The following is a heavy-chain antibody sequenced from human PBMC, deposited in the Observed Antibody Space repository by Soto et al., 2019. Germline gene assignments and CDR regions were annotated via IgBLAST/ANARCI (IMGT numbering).Heavy chain of an antibody. V-gene: IGHV2-5*02. CDR2: IYWDDDK. CDR1: GFSLSSSGVG. D-gene: IGHD3-10*01. Sequence: QITLKESGPTLVRPTQTLTLTCTFSGFSLSSSGVGVGWIRQPPGNALEWLALIYWDDDKRYSPSLKSRLTITKDTSKNQVVLTLTKLDTVDTATYYCARGGWTTYYSPFFDYWGQGTLVTVSS. J-gene: IGHJ4*02. CDR3: ARGGWTTYYSPFFDY.